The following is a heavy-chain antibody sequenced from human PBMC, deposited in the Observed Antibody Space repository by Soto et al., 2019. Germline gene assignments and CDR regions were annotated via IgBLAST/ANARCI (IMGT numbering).Heavy chain of an antibody. CDR1: GGSISSSSYY. Sequence: QLQLQESGPGLVKPSETLYLTCTVSGGSISSSSYYWGWIRQPPGKGLEWIGSIYYSGSTYYNPSPESRLHIYVATSKNELSLKPNSVTAADPAVYYCASNYDSSGYYPDYWVQGTLVIVSS. J-gene: IGHJ4*02. CDR3: ASNYDSSGYYPDY. V-gene: IGHV4-39*01. D-gene: IGHD3-22*01. CDR2: IYYSGST.